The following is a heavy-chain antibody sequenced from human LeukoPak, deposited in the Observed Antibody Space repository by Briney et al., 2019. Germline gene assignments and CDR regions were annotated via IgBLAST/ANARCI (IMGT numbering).Heavy chain of an antibody. J-gene: IGHJ4*02. V-gene: IGHV4-34*01. CDR1: GGSFSGYY. CDR2: INHSGST. Sequence: PSETLSLTCAVYGGSFSGYYWSWIRQPPGKGLEWIGEINHSGSTNYNPSLKSRVTISVDTSKNQFSLKLSSVTAADTAVYYCALGASSGWLSIDYWGQGTLVTVSS. D-gene: IGHD6-19*01. CDR3: ALGASSGWLSIDY.